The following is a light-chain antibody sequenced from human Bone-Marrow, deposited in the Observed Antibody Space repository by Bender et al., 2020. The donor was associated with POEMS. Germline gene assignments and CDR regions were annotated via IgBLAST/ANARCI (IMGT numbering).Light chain of an antibody. CDR3: SSYTSSNNVV. Sequence: QSVLTQPPSASGTPGQRVTISCSGGSSNIGAHAVNWYQHLPGTAPKLLIYSSHRRPSEVPDRFSGSRSGTSASLAISGLQAEDEADYYCSSYTSSNNVVFGGGTKVTVL. V-gene: IGLV1-44*01. J-gene: IGLJ2*01. CDR2: SSH. CDR1: SSNIGAHA.